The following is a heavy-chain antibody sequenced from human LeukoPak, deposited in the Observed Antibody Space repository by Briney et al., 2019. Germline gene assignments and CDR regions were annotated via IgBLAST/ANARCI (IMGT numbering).Heavy chain of an antibody. V-gene: IGHV1-18*01. Sequence: ASVKVSCKASGYTFTSYGISWVRQAPGQRLEGMGWISAYNGNTNYAQKLQGRVTMTTDTSTSTAYMELRSLRSDDTAVYYCARAPGDIVVVPAAILDYWGQGTLVTVSS. J-gene: IGHJ4*02. D-gene: IGHD2-2*01. CDR1: GYTFTSYG. CDR2: ISAYNGNT. CDR3: ARAPGDIVVVPAAILDY.